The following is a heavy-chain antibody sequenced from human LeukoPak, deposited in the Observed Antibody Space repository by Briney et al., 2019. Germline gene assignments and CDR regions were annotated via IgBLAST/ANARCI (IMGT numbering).Heavy chain of an antibody. CDR1: GYTFTSYY. V-gene: IGHV1-46*01. Sequence: ASVKVSCKASGYTFTSYYMHWVRQAPGQGLEWMGIINPSGGSTSYAQKFQGRDTMTRDTSTSTVYMELSSLRSEDTAVYYCARDRSTRRGYSYGSVDYWGQGTLVTVSS. CDR2: INPSGGST. D-gene: IGHD5-18*01. J-gene: IGHJ4*02. CDR3: ARDRSTRRGYSYGSVDY.